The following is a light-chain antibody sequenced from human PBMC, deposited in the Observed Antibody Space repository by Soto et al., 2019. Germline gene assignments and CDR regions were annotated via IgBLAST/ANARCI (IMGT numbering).Light chain of an antibody. CDR2: LNSDRSH. V-gene: IGLV4-69*01. CDR1: SGHSSYA. CDR3: QTWGTGIQV. Sequence: QPVLTQSPSASASLGASVKLTCTLSSGHSSYAIAWHQQQPEKGPRYLMKLNSDRSHYKGGGIPDRFSGSSSGAERYLTISSLQSEDEADYYCQTWGTGIQVFGTGTKVTVL. J-gene: IGLJ1*01.